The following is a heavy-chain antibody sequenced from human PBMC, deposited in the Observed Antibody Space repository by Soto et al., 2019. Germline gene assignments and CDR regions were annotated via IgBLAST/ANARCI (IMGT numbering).Heavy chain of an antibody. CDR2: IIPMYGTA. V-gene: IGHV1-69*13. Sequence: SVKVSCKASGGTFNNYVFSWVRQAPGQGFEWMCVIIPMYGTANYAQKFQDRVTITADDSPSTAYIELSTLRSEDTAVYYCARGLGGCSAGSCRHHWLGPWGQGTLVTVSS. CDR3: ARGLGGCSAGSCRHHWLGP. CDR1: GGTFNNYV. J-gene: IGHJ5*02. D-gene: IGHD2-15*01.